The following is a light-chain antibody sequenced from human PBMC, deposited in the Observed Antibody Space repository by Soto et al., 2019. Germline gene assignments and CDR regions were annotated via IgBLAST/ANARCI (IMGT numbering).Light chain of an antibody. J-gene: IGKJ3*01. CDR2: YAS. CDR3: QHYSNWPPT. CDR1: ESVHRN. Sequence: EVVMTQSPATLSVSPGERVTLSCRASESVHRNLAWYHPKPGQGPSLLIYYASTRATGVPDRFTGSGSGTEFTLTISSLQSEDFGVYHCQHYSNWPPTFGPGTKVEIK. V-gene: IGKV3-15*01.